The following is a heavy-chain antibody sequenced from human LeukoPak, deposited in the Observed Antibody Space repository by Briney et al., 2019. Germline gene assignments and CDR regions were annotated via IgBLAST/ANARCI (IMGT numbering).Heavy chain of an antibody. Sequence: SETLSLTCAVYGGSFSGYYWSWIRQPPGKGLEWIGEINHSGGTNYNPSLKSRVTISVDTSKNQFSLKLSSVTAADTAVYYCARYRIQLWTTIGFDPWGQGTLVTVSS. CDR3: ARYRIQLWTTIGFDP. CDR2: INHSGGT. CDR1: GGSFSGYY. J-gene: IGHJ5*02. V-gene: IGHV4-34*01. D-gene: IGHD5-18*01.